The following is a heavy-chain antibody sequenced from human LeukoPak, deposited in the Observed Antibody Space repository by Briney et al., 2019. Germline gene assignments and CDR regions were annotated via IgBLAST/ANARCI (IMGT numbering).Heavy chain of an antibody. J-gene: IGHJ4*02. CDR2: ITSNGGST. Sequence: GGSLRLSCSASGFTFSTYPMHWVRQAPGKGLEYVSRITSNGGSTYYADSVKGRFNISRDNSKNALYLQMSSLRAEDTAVYYCVKRGVVPGSIPYDYWGQGTLVTVSS. D-gene: IGHD2-2*02. CDR3: VKRGVVPGSIPYDY. CDR1: GFTFSTYP. V-gene: IGHV3-64D*09.